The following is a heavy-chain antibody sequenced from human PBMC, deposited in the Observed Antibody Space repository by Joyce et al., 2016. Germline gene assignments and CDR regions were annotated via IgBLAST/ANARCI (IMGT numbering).Heavy chain of an antibody. CDR1: GFIFSTYS. V-gene: IGHV3-21*01. CDR2: INTSGSYI. Sequence: EVQLVESGGGLVKPGGSLRLSCAASGFIFSTYSMNWVRQAPRKGLEWVSSINTSGSYIHDSDSVQGRFTISRDNARNSLFLQMNSLRAEDTAVYYCVRTDRALWGGFHPWGQGTLVTVS. D-gene: IGHD3-3*01. CDR3: VRTDRALWGGFHP. J-gene: IGHJ4*02.